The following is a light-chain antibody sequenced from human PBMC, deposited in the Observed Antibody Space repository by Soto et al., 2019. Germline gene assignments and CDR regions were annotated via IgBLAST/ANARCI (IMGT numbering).Light chain of an antibody. CDR2: EVT. CDR1: SSDIGAYDY. Sequence: QSALTQPASVSGSPGQSITISCTGTSSDIGAYDYVSWFQQYPGKAPTLLIYEVTFRPSGVSSRFSGSKSGNTASLTISGLQADDEADYYCTSYTSSISMVFGGGTKLTVL. J-gene: IGLJ2*01. CDR3: TSYTSSISMV. V-gene: IGLV2-14*01.